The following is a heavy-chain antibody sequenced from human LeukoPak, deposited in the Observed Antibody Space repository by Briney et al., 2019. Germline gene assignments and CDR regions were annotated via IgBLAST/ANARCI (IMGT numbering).Heavy chain of an antibody. CDR1: GGTFSSYA. D-gene: IGHD6-19*01. V-gene: IGHV1-69*04. Sequence: GASVKVSCKASGGTFSSYAISWVRQAPGQGLEWMGRIIPILGLANYAQKFQGRVTITADKSTSTAYMDLSSLRSEDTAVYYCARDDRVAVPNTWFDYWGQGTLVTVSS. J-gene: IGHJ4*02. CDR2: IIPILGLA. CDR3: ARDDRVAVPNTWFDY.